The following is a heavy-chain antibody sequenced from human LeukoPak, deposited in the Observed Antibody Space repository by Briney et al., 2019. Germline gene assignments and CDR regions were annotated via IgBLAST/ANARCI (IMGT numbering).Heavy chain of an antibody. CDR1: GFTFSSYA. J-gene: IGHJ4*02. CDR2: ISYDGDNK. D-gene: IGHD6-19*01. CDR3: AAAEYSSGWWTYYFDY. Sequence: TGGSLRPSCAASGFTFSSYAMHWVRQAPGKGLEWVAVISYDGDNKYYADSVKGRFTISRDNSKNTLYLQMNSLRAEDTAVYYCAAAEYSSGWWTYYFDYWGQGTLVTVSS. V-gene: IGHV3-30*04.